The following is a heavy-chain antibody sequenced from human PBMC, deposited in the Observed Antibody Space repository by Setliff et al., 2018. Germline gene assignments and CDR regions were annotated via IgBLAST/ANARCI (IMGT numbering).Heavy chain of an antibody. CDR2: TIPIFGTT. CDR1: GGTFSSYG. V-gene: IGHV1-69*05. D-gene: IGHD5-18*01. J-gene: IGHJ6*03. CDR3: AREGVDTRSSTDYRYYMDV. Sequence: SVKVSCKASGGTFSSYGISWVRQAPGQGLEWMGGTIPIFGTTNYAQKFQGRVTIITDESTSTAYMELSSLTSADTAVYYCAREGVDTRSSTDYRYYMDVWGKVTTVTVSS.